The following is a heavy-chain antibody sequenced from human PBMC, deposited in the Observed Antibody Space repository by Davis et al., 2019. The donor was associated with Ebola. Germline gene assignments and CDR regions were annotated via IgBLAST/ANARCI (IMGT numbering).Heavy chain of an antibody. CDR2: IHYSGST. J-gene: IGHJ2*01. V-gene: IGHV4-59*11. CDR3: ARMPTVTADHWYFDL. CDR1: GGSISSHY. Sequence: MPSETLSLTCTVSGGSISSHYWTWIRQPPGKGLEWIGRIHYSGSTHYNPSLKSRVTTSVDTSKNQFSLSLSSVTAADTAVYYCARMPTVTADHWYFDLWGRGTLVAVSS. D-gene: IGHD4-17*01.